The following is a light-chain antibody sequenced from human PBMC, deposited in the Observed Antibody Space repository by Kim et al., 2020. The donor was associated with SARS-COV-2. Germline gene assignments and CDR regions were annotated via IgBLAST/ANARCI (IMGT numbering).Light chain of an antibody. CDR2: AAS. V-gene: IGKV1-39*01. CDR3: LLSYGTLLA. Sequence: DIQMTQSPSSLSASVVDRVTITCRASQSISSYLNWYQQKPGKAPELLIYAASSLQSGVPSRFSGSGSGTDFTLTICSLQPEDFAPYYSLLSYGTLLAFGGGTKVDIK. CDR1: QSISSY. J-gene: IGKJ4*01.